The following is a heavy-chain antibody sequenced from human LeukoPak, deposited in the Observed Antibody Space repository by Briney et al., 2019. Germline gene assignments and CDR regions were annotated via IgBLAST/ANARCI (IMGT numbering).Heavy chain of an antibody. Sequence: PGGSLRLSCAASGFTVSSNYMSWVRQAPGKGLEWVSVIYSGGSTYYADSVKGRFTISRDNSKNTLYLQMNSLRAEDTAVYYCAKDWLSYYDSSGYDPPWGQGTLVTVSS. V-gene: IGHV3-66*01. D-gene: IGHD3-22*01. CDR1: GFTVSSNY. CDR2: IYSGGST. J-gene: IGHJ4*02. CDR3: AKDWLSYYDSSGYDPP.